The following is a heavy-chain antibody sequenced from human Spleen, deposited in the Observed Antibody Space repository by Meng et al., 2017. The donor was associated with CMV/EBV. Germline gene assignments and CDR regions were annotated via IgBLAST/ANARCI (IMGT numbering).Heavy chain of an antibody. D-gene: IGHD4-11*01. CDR2: IFKSGRS. J-gene: IGHJ2*01. V-gene: IGHV4-31*02. Sequence: ISNDGYYWSWIRQRPGKGLEWLGNIFKSGRSDHDPSLVSRVTISFVDTSENRFSLKLGSVTAADTAVYYCARGRWSTVTYEVYRYFDLWGRGTLVTVSS. CDR3: ARGRWSTVTYEVYRYFDL. CDR1: ISNDGYY.